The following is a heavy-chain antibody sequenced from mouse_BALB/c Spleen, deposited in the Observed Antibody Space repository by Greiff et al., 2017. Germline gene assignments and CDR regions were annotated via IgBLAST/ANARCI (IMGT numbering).Heavy chain of an antibody. CDR3: ARGGGNYDAMDY. CDR2: INPYNGAT. J-gene: IGHJ4*01. D-gene: IGHD2-1*01. V-gene: IGHV1-31*01. CDR1: GYSFTGYY. Sequence: EVQLQQSGPELVKPGASVKISCKASGYSFTGYYMHWVKQSHVKSLEWIGRINPYNGATSYNQNFKDKASLTVDKSSSTAYMELHSLTSEDSAVYYCARGGGNYDAMDYWGQGTSVTVSS.